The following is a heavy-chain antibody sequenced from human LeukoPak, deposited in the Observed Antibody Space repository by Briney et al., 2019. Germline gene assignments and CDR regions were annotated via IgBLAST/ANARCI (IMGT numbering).Heavy chain of an antibody. CDR3: ARVVFLSGGSCSDY. J-gene: IGHJ4*02. V-gene: IGHV3-33*08. D-gene: IGHD2-15*01. CDR2: IWYDGSNK. Sequence: PGGSLRLSCAASGFTVSSSYMNWVRQAPGKGLEWVAVIWYDGSNKYYADSVKGRFTISRDNSKNTLYLQMNSLRAEDTAVYYCARVVFLSGGSCSDYWGQGTLVTVSS. CDR1: GFTVSSSY.